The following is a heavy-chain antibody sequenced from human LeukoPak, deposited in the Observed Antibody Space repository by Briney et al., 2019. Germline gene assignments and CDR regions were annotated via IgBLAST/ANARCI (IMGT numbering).Heavy chain of an antibody. V-gene: IGHV4-39*07. CDR3: AREWDEYSSSSADDYMDV. CDR1: GGSISSSSYY. Sequence: SETLSLTCTVSGGSISSSSYYWGWIRQPPGKGLEWIGSIYYSGSTYYNPSLKSRVTISVDTSKNQFSLKLYSVTAADTAVYYCAREWDEYSSSSADDYMDVWGKGTTVTVSS. CDR2: IYYSGST. J-gene: IGHJ6*03. D-gene: IGHD6-6*01.